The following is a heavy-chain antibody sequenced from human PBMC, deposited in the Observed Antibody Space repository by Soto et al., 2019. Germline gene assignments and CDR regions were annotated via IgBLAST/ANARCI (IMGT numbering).Heavy chain of an antibody. CDR2: ISGSGAER. CDR3: AKGSLIFGEGVYDWFDT. Sequence: EVQLVESGGGLGQPGGSLRLSCATSGFNFKNYPLAWVRQSAGKGLQWVSSISGSGAERSYADSVKGRFTISRDDSQNTMYLQMSSLRVDDTATYYCAKGSLIFGEGVYDWFDTWGQGTLVVVSS. CDR1: GFNFKNYP. J-gene: IGHJ5*02. V-gene: IGHV3-23*04. D-gene: IGHD3-10*01.